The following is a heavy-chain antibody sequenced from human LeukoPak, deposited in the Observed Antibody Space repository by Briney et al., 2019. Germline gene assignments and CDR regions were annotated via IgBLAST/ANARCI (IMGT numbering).Heavy chain of an antibody. J-gene: IGHJ4*02. CDR1: GFTFSSYG. Sequence: PGGSLRLSCAASGFTFSSYGMHWVRQAPGKGLEWVAVIWYDGSNKYYADSVKGRFTISRDNSKNTLYLQMNSLRAEDTAVYYCARDRGRFGELYFDYWGQGTLVTVSS. D-gene: IGHD3-10*01. CDR3: ARDRGRFGELYFDY. V-gene: IGHV3-33*01. CDR2: IWYDGSNK.